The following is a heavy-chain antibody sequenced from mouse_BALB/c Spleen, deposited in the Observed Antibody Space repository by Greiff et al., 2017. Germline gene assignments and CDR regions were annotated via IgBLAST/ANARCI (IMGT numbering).Heavy chain of an antibody. CDR2: INPSSGYT. D-gene: IGHD2-4*01. CDR1: GYTFTSYT. Sequence: VQLQQSGAELARPGASVKMSCKASGYTFTSYTMHWVKQRPGQGLEWIGYINPSSGYTNYNQKFKDKATLTADKSSSTAYMQLSSLTSEDSAVYYCARSGGLRRDFDVWGAGTTVTVSS. V-gene: IGHV1-4*01. CDR3: ARSGGLRRDFDV. J-gene: IGHJ1*01.